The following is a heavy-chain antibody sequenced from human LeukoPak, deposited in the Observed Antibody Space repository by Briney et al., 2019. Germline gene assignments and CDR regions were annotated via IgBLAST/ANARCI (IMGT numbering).Heavy chain of an antibody. D-gene: IGHD5-18*01. Sequence: ASVKVSCKAYGYTFTGYFMHWVRQAPGQGLEGMGWINPNSGGTHYAQKFQGRVTMTRDTSISTAYMELSRLRSDDTAVYYCARDPGYSSPRGDYWGQGTLVTVPS. J-gene: IGHJ4*02. CDR1: GYTFTGYF. CDR2: INPNSGGT. V-gene: IGHV1-2*02. CDR3: ARDPGYSSPRGDY.